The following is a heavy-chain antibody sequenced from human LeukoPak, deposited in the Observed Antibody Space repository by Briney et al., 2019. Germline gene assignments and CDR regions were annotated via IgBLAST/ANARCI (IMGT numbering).Heavy chain of an antibody. CDR3: ARPKYRDGYELRFDY. CDR2: INPSGGST. Sequence: ASVTVSCKASGYTFTSYYMHWVRQAPGQGLEWMGIINPSGGSTSYAQKFQGRVTMTRDTSISTAYMELSRLRSDDTAVYYCARPKYRDGYELRFDYWGQGTLVTVSS. CDR1: GYTFTSYY. V-gene: IGHV1-46*01. J-gene: IGHJ4*02. D-gene: IGHD5-24*01.